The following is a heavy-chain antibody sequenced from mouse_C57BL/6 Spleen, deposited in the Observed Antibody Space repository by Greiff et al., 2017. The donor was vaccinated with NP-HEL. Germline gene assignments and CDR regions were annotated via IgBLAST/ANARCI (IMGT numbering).Heavy chain of an antibody. J-gene: IGHJ2*01. Sequence: VKLQESGAELVKPGASVKLSCKASGYTFTEYTIHWVKQRSGQGLEWIGWFYPGSGSIKYNEKFKDKATLTADKSSSIVYMELSRLTSEDSAVYFCARHEEGRCYFDYWGQGTTLTVSS. CDR3: ARHEEGRCYFDY. CDR1: GYTFTEYT. CDR2: FYPGSGSI. V-gene: IGHV1-62-2*01.